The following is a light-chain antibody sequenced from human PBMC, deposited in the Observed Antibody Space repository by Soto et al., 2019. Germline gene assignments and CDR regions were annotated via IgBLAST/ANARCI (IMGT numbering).Light chain of an antibody. J-gene: IGKJ1*01. CDR1: QSVSSN. CDR2: SAS. CDR3: QQYYHWPRT. Sequence: ERVVTQSPATLSVSPGERATLSCRASQSVSSNLAWYQQKPGQAPRLLIYSASTRATGIPARFSGSGSGTAFSLPVSGLQSEALAAYYSQQYYHWPRTFGHGTTWEIK. V-gene: IGKV3-15*01.